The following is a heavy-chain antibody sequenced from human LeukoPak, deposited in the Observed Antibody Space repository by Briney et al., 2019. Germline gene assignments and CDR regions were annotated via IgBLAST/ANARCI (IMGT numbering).Heavy chain of an antibody. CDR2: ISGSGGRT. CDR1: GFTFSHYG. J-gene: IGHJ4*02. CDR3: ARDAGWRLLDY. Sequence: GGSLRLSCAASGFTFSHYGMSWVRQAPGKGLEWVSGISGSGGRTNYADSVKGRFTISRDNSKNTMYLQMNSLRAEDTAVYYCARDAGWRLLDYWGRGTQVTVSS. V-gene: IGHV3-23*01. D-gene: IGHD6-25*01.